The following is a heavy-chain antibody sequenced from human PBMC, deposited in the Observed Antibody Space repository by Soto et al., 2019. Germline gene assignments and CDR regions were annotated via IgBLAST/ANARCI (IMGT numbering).Heavy chain of an antibody. D-gene: IGHD3-3*01. CDR2: ISGSDGKT. Sequence: GGSLRLSCAASGFSFGSYALSWVRQAPGKGLEWVSTISGSDGKTFYADSVRGRFSISRETSQSTLYLQMNSLRADDTAMYYCARWSYLDYWGQGTRVTVSS. V-gene: IGHV3-23*01. CDR1: GFSFGSYA. J-gene: IGHJ4*02. CDR3: ARWSYLDY.